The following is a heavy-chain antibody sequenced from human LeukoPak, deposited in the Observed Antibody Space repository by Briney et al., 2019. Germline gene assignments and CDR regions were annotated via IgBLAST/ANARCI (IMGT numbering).Heavy chain of an antibody. CDR1: GGTFSSYA. CDR3: ARVAPYGGDPPAFSDY. Sequence: SVTVSCKASGGTFSSYAISWVRQAPGQGLEWMGRIIPILGIANYAQKFQGRVTITADKSTSTAYMELSSLRSEDTAVYYCARVAPYGGDPPAFSDYWGQGTLVTVSS. J-gene: IGHJ4*02. D-gene: IGHD4-23*01. V-gene: IGHV1-69*04. CDR2: IIPILGIA.